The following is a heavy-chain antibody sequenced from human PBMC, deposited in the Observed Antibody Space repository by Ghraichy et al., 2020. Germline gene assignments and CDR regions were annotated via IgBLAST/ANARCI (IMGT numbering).Heavy chain of an antibody. V-gene: IGHV4-59*01. J-gene: IGHJ6*02. CDR3: ARNGKFYYYGMDV. CDR1: GGSISSYY. Sequence: SETLSLTCTVSGGSISSYYWSWIRQPPGKGLEWIGYIYYSGSTNYNPSLKSRVTISVDTSKNQFSLKLSSVTAADTAVYYCARNGKFYYYGMDVWGQGTTVTVSS. CDR2: IYYSGST. D-gene: IGHD1-26*01.